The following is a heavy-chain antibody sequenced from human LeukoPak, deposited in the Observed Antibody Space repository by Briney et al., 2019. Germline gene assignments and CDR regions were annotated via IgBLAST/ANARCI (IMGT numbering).Heavy chain of an antibody. D-gene: IGHD3-22*01. CDR2: INWNGGST. V-gene: IGHV3-20*04. CDR1: GFTFDDYG. Sequence: GGSLRLSCAASGFTFDDYGMSWVRQAPGKGLEWVSGINWNGGSTGYADSVKGRFTISRDNVKNSLYLQMNSLRAEDTALYYCARDDYDSSGLDDAFDIWGQGTMVTVSS. J-gene: IGHJ3*02. CDR3: ARDDYDSSGLDDAFDI.